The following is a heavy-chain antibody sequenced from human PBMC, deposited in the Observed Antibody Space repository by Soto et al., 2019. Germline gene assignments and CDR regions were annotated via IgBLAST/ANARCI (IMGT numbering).Heavy chain of an antibody. CDR2: IWYDGSNK. CDR3: ARDQAVPLLLKVTTSDFDY. V-gene: IGHV3-33*01. J-gene: IGHJ4*02. D-gene: IGHD4-17*01. CDR1: GFTFSSYG. Sequence: QVQLVESGGGVVQPGRSLRLSCAASGFTFSSYGMHWVRQAPGKGLEWVAVIWYDGSNKYYADSVKGRFTISRDNSKNTLYLQMNSLRAEDTAVYYCARDQAVPLLLKVTTSDFDYWGQGTLVTVSS.